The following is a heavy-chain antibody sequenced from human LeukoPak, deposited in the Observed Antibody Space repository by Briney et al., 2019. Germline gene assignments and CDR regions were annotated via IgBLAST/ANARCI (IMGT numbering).Heavy chain of an antibody. CDR3: ARSSAAVDY. CDR2: IVPNSGGT. Sequence: GASVKVSCKASGYTFTGYYMHWVRQAPGQGLEWMGWIVPNSGGTNYAQQFQGRVTMTRDTSISTAYMELSSLRSDDTAVYYCARSSAAVDYWGQGTLVTVSS. V-gene: IGHV1-2*02. J-gene: IGHJ4*02. D-gene: IGHD2-2*01. CDR1: GYTFTGYY.